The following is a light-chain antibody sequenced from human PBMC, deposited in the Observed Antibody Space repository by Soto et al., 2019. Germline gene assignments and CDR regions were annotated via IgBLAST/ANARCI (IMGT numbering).Light chain of an antibody. CDR3: CSYADGSIYF. CDR2: EVN. V-gene: IGLV2-23*02. Sequence: QSVLTQPASVSGSPGQSITISCTGGSSDVGSYNRVSWYRQHPGKAPQLMIYEVNNRPSGVSNRFSGSKSGNTASLTISGLQAEDEGDYYCCSYADGSIYFFGTGTKLTVL. CDR1: SSDVGSYNR. J-gene: IGLJ1*01.